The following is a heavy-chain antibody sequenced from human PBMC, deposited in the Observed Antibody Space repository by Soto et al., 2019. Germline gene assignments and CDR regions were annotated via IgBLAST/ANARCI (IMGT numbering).Heavy chain of an antibody. J-gene: IGHJ6*02. CDR1: GFMFSNRW. CDR3: ARDSSYGMDV. Sequence: GGSLRLSCAASGFMFSNRWMHWVRQAPGKGLVWVSYINSDGSTTTYADSVKGRFTISRDNAKNTVYLQMNSLRVEDTAVYYCARDSSYGMDVWGQGTTVTVSS. CDR2: INSDGSTT. V-gene: IGHV3-74*01.